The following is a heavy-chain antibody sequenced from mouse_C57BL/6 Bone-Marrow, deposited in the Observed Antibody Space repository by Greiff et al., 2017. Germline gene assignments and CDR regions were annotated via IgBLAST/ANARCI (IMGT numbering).Heavy chain of an antibody. CDR1: GYTFTSYD. Sequence: QVQLQQSGPELVKPGASVKLSCKASGYTFTSYDINWVKQRPGQGLEWIGWIYPRDGSNKYNEKFKGKATLTVDKSTSTANMELHSLTSEDSAVYFCARLEFAGGSGGGYFDVWGTGTTVTVSS. J-gene: IGHJ1*03. D-gene: IGHD1-1*02. V-gene: IGHV1-85*01. CDR2: IYPRDGSN. CDR3: ARLEFAGGSGGGYFDV.